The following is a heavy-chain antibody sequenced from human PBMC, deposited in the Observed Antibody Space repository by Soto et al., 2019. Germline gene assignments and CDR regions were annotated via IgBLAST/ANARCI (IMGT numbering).Heavy chain of an antibody. Sequence: EVQLVESGGGLVKPGGSLRLSCAASGFTFSSYSMNWVRQAPGKGLEWVSSISSSSSYIYYADSVKGRFTISRDNAKNSLYLQMNSLRAEDTAVYYCARRRLGYSSVIDYWGQGTLVTVSS. CDR2: ISSSSSYI. V-gene: IGHV3-21*01. CDR1: GFTFSSYS. D-gene: IGHD6-25*01. J-gene: IGHJ4*02. CDR3: ARRRLGYSSVIDY.